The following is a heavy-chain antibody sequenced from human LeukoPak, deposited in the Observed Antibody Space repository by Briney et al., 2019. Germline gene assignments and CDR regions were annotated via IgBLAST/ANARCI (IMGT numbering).Heavy chain of an antibody. J-gene: IGHJ4*02. V-gene: IGHV4-34*01. CDR3: ARGELTVDY. CDR2: INHSGST. D-gene: IGHD1-26*01. Sequence: KSSETPSLTCAVYGGSFSGYYWSWIRQPPGKGLEWIGEINHSGSTNYNPSLKSRVTISVDTSKNQFSLKLSSVTAADTAVYYCARGELTVDYWGQGTLVTVSS. CDR1: GGSFSGYY.